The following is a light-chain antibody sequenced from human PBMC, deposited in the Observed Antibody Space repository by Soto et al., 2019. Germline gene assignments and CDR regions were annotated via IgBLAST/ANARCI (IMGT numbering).Light chain of an antibody. CDR3: QSYDSSLRGSV. CDR1: SSNIGAPFD. CDR2: DNR. Sequence: QSVLTQPPSVSGAPGQRVTISCTGSSSNIGAPFDVHWYQQLPGAAPKLLIYDNRRRPSGVPDRFSGSTSGTSASLAITGLQAEDEADYYCQSYDSSLRGSVFGGGTKVTAL. V-gene: IGLV1-40*01. J-gene: IGLJ2*01.